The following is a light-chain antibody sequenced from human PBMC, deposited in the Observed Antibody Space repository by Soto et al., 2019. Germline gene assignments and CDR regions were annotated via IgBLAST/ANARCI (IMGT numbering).Light chain of an antibody. CDR2: GNS. CDR3: QSYVSSLRGWV. J-gene: IGLJ3*02. CDR1: SSNIGARYD. Sequence: QSVLTQPPSVSGAPGQRVTISCTGSSSNIGARYDVHWYQQLPGTAPKLLIYGNSVRPSGVPDRFSGSKSGTSASLAITGLQAEDEAAYFCQSYVSSLRGWVFGGGTKVTVL. V-gene: IGLV1-40*01.